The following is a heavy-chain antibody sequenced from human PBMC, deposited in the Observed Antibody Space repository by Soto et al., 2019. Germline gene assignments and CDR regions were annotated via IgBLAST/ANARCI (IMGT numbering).Heavy chain of an antibody. D-gene: IGHD3-3*01. CDR1: GFTFSSYW. J-gene: IGHJ3*02. V-gene: IGHV3-74*01. CDR2: INSDGSST. CDR3: ARDWGDFWSGYDDAFDI. Sequence: EVQLVESGGGLVQPGGSLRLSCAASGFTFSSYWMHWVRQAPGKGLVWVSRINSDGSSTSYADSVKGRFTISRDNAKNTLYLQMNSLRAEDTAVYYCARDWGDFWSGYDDAFDIWGQGTMVTVSS.